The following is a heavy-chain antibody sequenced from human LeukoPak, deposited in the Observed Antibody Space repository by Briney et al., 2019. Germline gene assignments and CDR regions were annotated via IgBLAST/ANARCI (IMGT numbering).Heavy chain of an antibody. V-gene: IGHV1-3*01. D-gene: IGHD3-3*01. CDR3: ARQLFAIFGVVIYYYYGMDV. Sequence: GASVKVSCKASGYTFTSYAMHWVRQAPGQRLEWMGWINAGNGNTKYSQKFQGRVTITRDTSASTAYMELRSLRSEDTAVYYCARQLFAIFGVVIYYYYGMDVWGQGTTVTVSS. CDR2: INAGNGNT. CDR1: GYTFTSYA. J-gene: IGHJ6*02.